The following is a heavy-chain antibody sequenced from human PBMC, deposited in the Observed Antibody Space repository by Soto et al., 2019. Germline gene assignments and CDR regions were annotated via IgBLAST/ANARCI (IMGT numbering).Heavy chain of an antibody. CDR2: IDPSDSQT. CDR1: GYSFAGYW. J-gene: IGHJ4*02. CDR3: ARQIYDSDTGPNFQYYFQS. V-gene: IGHV5-10-1*01. Sequence: GESLKISCKGSGYSFAGYWITWVRQKPGKGLEWMGRIDPSDSQTYYSPSFRGHVTISVTKSITTVFLQWSSLRASDTAMYYCARQIYDSDTGPNFQYYFQSWGQGTPLTVSS. D-gene: IGHD3-22*01.